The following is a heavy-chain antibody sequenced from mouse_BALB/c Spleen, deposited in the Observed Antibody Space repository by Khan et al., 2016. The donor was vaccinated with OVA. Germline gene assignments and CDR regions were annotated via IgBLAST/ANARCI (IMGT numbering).Heavy chain of an antibody. J-gene: IGHJ2*01. V-gene: IGHV1-7*01. CDR1: GYTFINYW. CDR2: INPSTGYT. Sequence: LPQSGAELAKPGASVKMSCKASGYTFINYWILWIKQRLGQGLEWIGYINPSTGYTEYNQNFKDKATLTADKSSSTAYMQLRSLTSEDSTVYYCARRGLRWDFDYWGQGTTLTVSS. D-gene: IGHD1-1*01. CDR3: ARRGLRWDFDY.